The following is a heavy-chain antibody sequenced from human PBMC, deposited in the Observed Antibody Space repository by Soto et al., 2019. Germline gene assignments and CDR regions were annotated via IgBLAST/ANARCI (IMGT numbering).Heavy chain of an antibody. D-gene: IGHD6-13*01. CDR1: GGSMRNYF. V-gene: IGHV4-59*01. CDR2: IHYSGTT. Sequence: SETLSLTCTVSGGSMRNYFWTWIRQPPGKGLEWIGYIHYSGTTSFFPSYNPSLRSRVTISEDTSKNQFSLKLLSVTTADTAVYFCAAGEASSRNLAPYSLDFWGQGTLVTVSS. J-gene: IGHJ4*02. CDR3: AAGEASSRNLAPYSLDF.